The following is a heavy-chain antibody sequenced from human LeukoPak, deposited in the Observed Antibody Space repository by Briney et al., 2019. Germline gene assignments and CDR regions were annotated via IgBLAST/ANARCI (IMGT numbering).Heavy chain of an antibody. CDR1: GFTFSSYA. V-gene: IGHV3-23*01. CDR2: ISGSGGST. D-gene: IGHD1-26*01. J-gene: IGHJ4*02. CDR3: AKGFASGWEPFDY. Sequence: GGSLRLFCAASGFTFSSYAMSWVRQAPGKGLEWVSAISGSGGSTYYADSVKGRFTISRDNSKNTLYLQMNSLRAEDTAVYYCAKGFASGWEPFDYWGQGTLVTVSS.